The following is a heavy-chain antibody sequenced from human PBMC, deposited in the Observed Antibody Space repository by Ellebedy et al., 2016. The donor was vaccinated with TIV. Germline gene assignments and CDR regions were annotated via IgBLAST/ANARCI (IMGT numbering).Heavy chain of an antibody. CDR2: VNQDGSDR. D-gene: IGHD3-10*01. J-gene: IGHJ4*02. Sequence: GESLKISXAASGFTFSTYWMTWVRQAPGKGLEWVANVNQDGSDRNYVDSVKGRLTISRDNAKNSLYLQMNSLRAEDTALYYCARDFGDFWGQGTLVTVSP. CDR3: ARDFGDF. CDR1: GFTFSTYW. V-gene: IGHV3-7*03.